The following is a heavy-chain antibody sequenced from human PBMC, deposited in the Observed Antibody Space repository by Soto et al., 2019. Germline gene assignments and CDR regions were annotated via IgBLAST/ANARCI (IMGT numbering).Heavy chain of an antibody. CDR3: ARGVDYGDYAIDY. D-gene: IGHD4-17*01. J-gene: IGHJ4*02. CDR2: IWYDGSNI. CDR1: GFSFSYYG. V-gene: IGHV3-33*01. Sequence: QVQIVESGGGVVQPGRSLRLSCTASGFSFSYYGMHWVRQAPGKGLEWVAVIWYDGSNIYYADFVSGRFTIARDNSKNTLHLQMNSLRAEDTAVYYCARGVDYGDYAIDYWGQGTLVTVSS.